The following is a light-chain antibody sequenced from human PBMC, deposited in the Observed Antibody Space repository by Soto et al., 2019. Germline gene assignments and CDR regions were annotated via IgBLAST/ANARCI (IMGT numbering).Light chain of an antibody. V-gene: IGKV3D-20*02. CDR2: GAS. J-gene: IGKJ5*01. CDR1: QNIISSY. CDR3: QQRNYWQVT. Sequence: EIVMTQSPSTLTGSPGERANISCGASQNIISSYLGWYQQKNGQAPRLVIYGASSRATGIPDRFSGSGYGTDFNLTISSLEPEDFAVYYCQQRNYWQVTFGQGTRLEIK.